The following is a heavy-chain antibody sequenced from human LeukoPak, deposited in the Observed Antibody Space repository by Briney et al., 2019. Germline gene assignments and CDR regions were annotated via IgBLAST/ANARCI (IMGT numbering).Heavy chain of an antibody. D-gene: IGHD3-10*01. J-gene: IGHJ4*02. Sequence: SETLSLTCTVSGGSISSYYWSWIRQPPGKGLEWIGYIYYSGSTNYNPPLKSRVTISVDTSKNQFSLKLSSVTAADTAVYYCAGGPIPDYYGSGSYWNYFDYWGQGTLVTVSS. CDR1: GGSISSYY. V-gene: IGHV4-59*01. CDR3: AGGPIPDYYGSGSYWNYFDY. CDR2: IYYSGST.